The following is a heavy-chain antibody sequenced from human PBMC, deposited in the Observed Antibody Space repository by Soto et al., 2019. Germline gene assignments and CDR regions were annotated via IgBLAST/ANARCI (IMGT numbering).Heavy chain of an antibody. Sequence: QVQLQESGPGLVKPSETLSLTCTVSGGSISSYYWSWIRQPPGKGLEWIGYIYYSWSTNYNPSRNSRVTIVVDTFKNQFSLKLSYVTAADTAVYDCARVVDEYGDYGRRYGWYFDLWGRGTLVTVSS. V-gene: IGHV4-59*01. J-gene: IGHJ2*01. CDR2: IYYSWST. D-gene: IGHD4-17*01. CDR3: ARVVDEYGDYGRRYGWYFDL. CDR1: GGSISSYY.